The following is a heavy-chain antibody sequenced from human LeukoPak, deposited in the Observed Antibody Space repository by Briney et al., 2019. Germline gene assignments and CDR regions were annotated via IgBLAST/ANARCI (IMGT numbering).Heavy chain of an antibody. D-gene: IGHD5-12*01. CDR1: GFIFISYD. CDR2: IGTASDT. Sequence: PGESLRLSCAACGFIFISYDMHWVRQATGKGLKWVSPIGTASDTYYPGSVQGQFTISRDNSKNTLFLQMNRLRADDTAVYYCAKDPTYRGYGGLDVWGKGTTVTISS. J-gene: IGHJ6*04. V-gene: IGHV3-13*03. CDR3: AKDPTYRGYGGLDV.